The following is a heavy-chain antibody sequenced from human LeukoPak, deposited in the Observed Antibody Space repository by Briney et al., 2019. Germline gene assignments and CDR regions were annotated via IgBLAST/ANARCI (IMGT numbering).Heavy chain of an antibody. Sequence: GGSLRHSCAASGFTFSSYGMTWVRRAPGKGLEWVSAISGSGGTTDYADSVRGRFTISRDNSKNTLYLQMNSLRAEDTAVYDCAKDRYNFGSPGFDYWGQGTLVTVSS. J-gene: IGHJ4*02. D-gene: IGHD1-1*01. CDR3: AKDRYNFGSPGFDY. CDR1: GFTFSSYG. V-gene: IGHV3-23*01. CDR2: ISGSGGTT.